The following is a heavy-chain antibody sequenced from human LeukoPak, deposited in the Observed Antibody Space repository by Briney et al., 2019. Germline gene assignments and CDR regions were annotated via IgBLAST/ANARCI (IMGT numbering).Heavy chain of an antibody. CDR1: GFSFSDYE. CDR2: IDISGNTI. Sequence: GGSLRLSCAASGFSFSDYEMNWVRQAPGKGLEWLSHIDISGNTIYYADSVKGRFTISRDNAKNSLYLQMNSLRAEDTAVYYCARDRTQINGERGYSYGFLDYYYYYMDVWGKGTTVTVSS. CDR3: ARDRTQINGERGYSYGFLDYYYYYMDV. V-gene: IGHV3-11*04. D-gene: IGHD5-18*01. J-gene: IGHJ6*03.